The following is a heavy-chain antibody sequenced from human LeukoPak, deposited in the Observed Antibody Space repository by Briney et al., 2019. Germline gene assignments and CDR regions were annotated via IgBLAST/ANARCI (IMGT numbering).Heavy chain of an antibody. V-gene: IGHV4-61*01. D-gene: IGHD1-20*01. CDR2: IYYSGST. CDR1: SGSTSSDSYY. CDR3: ARRITGTTGYFDY. J-gene: IGHJ4*02. Sequence: SETLSHTCTVSSGSTSSDSYYWSWIRQPPGKGLEWIGYIYYSGSTNYNPSLKSRVTISVDTSKNQFSLKLSSVTAADPAVYYCARRITGTTGYFDYWGQGTLVTASS.